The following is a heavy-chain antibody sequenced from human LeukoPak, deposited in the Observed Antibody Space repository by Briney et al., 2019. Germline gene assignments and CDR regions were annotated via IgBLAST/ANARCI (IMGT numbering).Heavy chain of an antibody. V-gene: IGHV1-2*02. J-gene: IGHJ4*02. CDR2: INPNSGGT. D-gene: IGHD3-10*01. CDR3: ARTITMVRGVIIPPPDY. CDR1: GYTFTGYY. Sequence: ASMKVSCKASGYTFTGYYMHWVRQAPGQGLEWMGWINPNSGGTNYAQKFRGRVTMTRDTSISTAYMELSRLRSDDTAVYYCARTITMVRGVIIPPPDYWGQGTLVTVSS.